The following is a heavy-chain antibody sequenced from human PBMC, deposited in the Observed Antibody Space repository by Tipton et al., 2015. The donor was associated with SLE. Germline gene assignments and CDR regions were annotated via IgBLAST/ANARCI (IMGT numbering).Heavy chain of an antibody. V-gene: IGHV4-4*07. D-gene: IGHD3-10*01. J-gene: IGHJ6*03. CDR1: GDSIRIYY. Sequence: TLSLTCTVSGDSIRIYYWSWIRQPAGKGLEWIGRLFPGGNTNYNPSLQSRVTMSVDTSKNEFSLKLSSVTAADTAVYYCARSSATGFYYMDVWGKGTTVTVSS. CDR2: LFPGGNT. CDR3: ARSSATGFYYMDV.